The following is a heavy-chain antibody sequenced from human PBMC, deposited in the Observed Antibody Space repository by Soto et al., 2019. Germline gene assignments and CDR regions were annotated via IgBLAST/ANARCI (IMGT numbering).Heavy chain of an antibody. CDR3: PNGASTTVFAFNDY. J-gene: IGHJ4*02. CDR2: ISWNSGNL. Sequence: EVQLVESGGGLVQPGRSLRLSCAASGFTFDDYAMHWVRQGPGKGLEWVSSISWNSGNLGYADSVKGRFTISRDNAKNSLYLQMNSLRGEDTALYYCPNGASTTVFAFNDYWGQGTLVTVSS. V-gene: IGHV3-9*01. CDR1: GFTFDDYA. D-gene: IGHD4-17*01.